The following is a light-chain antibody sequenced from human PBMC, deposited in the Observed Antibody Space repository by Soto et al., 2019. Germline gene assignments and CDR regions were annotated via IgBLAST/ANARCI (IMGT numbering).Light chain of an antibody. J-gene: IGKJ1*01. V-gene: IGKV1-5*03. CDR3: QQYKSLWT. CDR1: QSISSG. CDR2: KAS. Sequence: DIQMTESASSLLATVGDTVIITCRASQSISSGLAWHQQRPGKAPKILIYKASSLESGVPSRLSGSGSGTEFTLTISSLQPDDFATYYCQQYKSLWTFGQGTKVDI.